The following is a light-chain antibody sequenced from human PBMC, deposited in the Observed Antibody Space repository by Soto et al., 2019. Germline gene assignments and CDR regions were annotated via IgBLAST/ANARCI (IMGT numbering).Light chain of an antibody. CDR3: LQTFTTHIT. CDR1: QNIADY. V-gene: IGKV1-39*01. J-gene: IGKJ4*01. Sequence: IQMPQPPSSLSASAGDTVPITCRASQNIADYLSWYQQKPGKAPKLLMYSSSILHDGVSSRFSGDGSGTAFTLTITGLQPEDFATYYCLQTFTTHITFGGGTTVEVK. CDR2: SSS.